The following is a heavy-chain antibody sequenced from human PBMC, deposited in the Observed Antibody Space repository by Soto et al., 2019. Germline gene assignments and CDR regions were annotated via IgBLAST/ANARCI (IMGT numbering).Heavy chain of an antibody. J-gene: IGHJ5*02. CDR3: TRVEYSSGLGWFDP. Sequence: PGGSLRLSCTASGFTFGDYAMSWVRQAPGKGLEWVGFIRSKAYGGTTEYAASVKGRFTISRDDSKSIAYLQMNSLKTEDTAVYYCTRVEYSSGLGWFDPWGQGTLATVSS. CDR2: IRSKAYGGTT. V-gene: IGHV3-49*04. D-gene: IGHD6-19*01. CDR1: GFTFGDYA.